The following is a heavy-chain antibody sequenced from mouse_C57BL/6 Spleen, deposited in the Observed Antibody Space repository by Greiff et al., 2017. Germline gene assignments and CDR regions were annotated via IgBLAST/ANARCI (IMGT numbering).Heavy chain of an antibody. J-gene: IGHJ3*01. CDR1: GYTFTRYW. V-gene: IGHV1-69*01. CDR2: IDPSDSYT. D-gene: IGHD1-1*01. CDR3: ARKGYGSTWFAY. Sequence: QVQLQQPGAELVMPGASVKLSCKASGYTFTRYWMHWVKQRPGQGLEWIGEIDPSDSYTNYNQKFKGKSTLTVDKSSSTAYMQLSSLTSEDSAVYYCARKGYGSTWFAYWGQGTLVTVSA.